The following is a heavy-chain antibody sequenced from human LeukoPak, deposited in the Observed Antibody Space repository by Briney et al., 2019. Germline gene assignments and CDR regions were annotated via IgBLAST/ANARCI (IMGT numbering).Heavy chain of an antibody. CDR1: GFTFSSYA. CDR2: ISGSGGST. Sequence: PGGSLRLSCAASGFTFSSYAMTWVRQAPGKGLEWVSAISGSGGSTYYADSVKGRFTISRDNSKNTLYLQMNSLRAEDTAVYYCAKDGAYYYDSSVWGYYFDYWGQGTLVTVSS. CDR3: AKDGAYYYDSSVWGYYFDY. D-gene: IGHD3-22*01. V-gene: IGHV3-23*01. J-gene: IGHJ4*02.